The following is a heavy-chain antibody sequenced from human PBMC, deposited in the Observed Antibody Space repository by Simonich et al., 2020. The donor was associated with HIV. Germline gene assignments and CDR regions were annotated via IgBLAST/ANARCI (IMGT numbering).Heavy chain of an antibody. V-gene: IGHV4-34*01. CDR1: GGSFSGYY. CDR2: INHSRST. Sequence: QVQLQQWGAGLLKPSETLSLTCAVYGGSFSGYYWSWIRQPPGKGLEWIGEINHSRSTKYNPSLKNRVTISVDTSKNQFSLKLSSVTAADTAVYYCARRHPTTVTTPYFDYWGQGTLVTVSS. J-gene: IGHJ4*02. D-gene: IGHD4-17*01. CDR3: ARRHPTTVTTPYFDY.